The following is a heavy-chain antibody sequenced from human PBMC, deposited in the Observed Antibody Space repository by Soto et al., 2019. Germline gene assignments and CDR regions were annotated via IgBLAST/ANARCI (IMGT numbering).Heavy chain of an antibody. D-gene: IGHD2-2*01. CDR2: MDDSGST. Sequence: QVQLQESGPGLVKPSQTLSLTCTVSGGSISSGDYYWSWIRQPPGKGLEWIGYMDDSGSTYYNPTLKSRVTISVDTSKNQFSLKLSSVTAADTAVYYCARDRGCYSSTSCYGMDVWGQGTTVTVSS. CDR1: GGSISSGDYY. V-gene: IGHV4-30-4*01. J-gene: IGHJ6*02. CDR3: ARDRGCYSSTSCYGMDV.